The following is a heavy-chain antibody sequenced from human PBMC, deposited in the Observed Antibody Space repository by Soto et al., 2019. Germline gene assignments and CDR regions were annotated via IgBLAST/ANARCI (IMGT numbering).Heavy chain of an antibody. J-gene: IGHJ5*02. CDR1: GFSLSNARMG. CDR2: IFSNDEK. CDR3: ARIIGIVVVPAVHRARFDP. D-gene: IGHD2-2*01. V-gene: IGHV2-26*01. Sequence: QVTLKESGPVLVKPTETLTLTCTVSGFSLSNARMGVSWIRQPPGKALEWLAHIFSNDEKSYSTSLKSRLTTSKDTSKSQVVLTMTNMDPVDTATYYCARIIGIVVVPAVHRARFDPWGQGTLVTVSS.